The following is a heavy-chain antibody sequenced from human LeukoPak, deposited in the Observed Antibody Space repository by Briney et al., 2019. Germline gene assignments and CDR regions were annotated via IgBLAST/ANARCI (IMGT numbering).Heavy chain of an antibody. Sequence: SGGSLRLSCAASGFTFSNYGMHWVRQAPGKGLEWVAVIWYDGSIKYYADSVKGRFSISRDNSKSTLYLQMNSLRAEDTAVYYCARYCSGGTCKLGYYYYGMDVWGQGTTVTVSS. J-gene: IGHJ6*02. CDR2: IWYDGSIK. CDR3: ARYCSGGTCKLGYYYYGMDV. D-gene: IGHD2-15*01. V-gene: IGHV3-33*01. CDR1: GFTFSNYG.